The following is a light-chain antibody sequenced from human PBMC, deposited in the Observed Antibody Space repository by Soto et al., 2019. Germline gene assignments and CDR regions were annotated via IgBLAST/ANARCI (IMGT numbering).Light chain of an antibody. CDR3: QQSKNLPRT. Sequence: EIVMTQSPDTLSVSPGERATLSCRASQSVGNLLAWYQQKPGQPPRLLIFHASARVTGIPARFSGSGSETEFTLTIRSLQSEDFAVYYCQQSKNLPRTFGQGTKVEIK. CDR1: QSVGNL. J-gene: IGKJ1*01. CDR2: HAS. V-gene: IGKV3-15*01.